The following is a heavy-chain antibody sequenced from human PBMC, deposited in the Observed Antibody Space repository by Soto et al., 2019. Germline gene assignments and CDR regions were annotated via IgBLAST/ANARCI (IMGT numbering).Heavy chain of an antibody. CDR1: GGTFSSYT. Sequence: QVQLVQSGAEVKKPGSSVKVSCKASGGTFSSYTISWVRQAPGQGLEWMGRIIPILGIANYAQKFQGRVTITADKSTSTAYIELSSLRAEDTAVYYCARGGDYEGDCWGQGTLVTVSS. D-gene: IGHD2-21*02. CDR2: IIPILGIA. J-gene: IGHJ4*02. CDR3: ARGGDYEGDC. V-gene: IGHV1-69*02.